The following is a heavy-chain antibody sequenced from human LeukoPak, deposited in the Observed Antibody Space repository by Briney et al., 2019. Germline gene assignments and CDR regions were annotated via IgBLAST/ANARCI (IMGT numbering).Heavy chain of an antibody. CDR3: ARGRYGYSYGPYFDY. CDR2: IIPIFGTA. CDR1: GGTFSSYA. J-gene: IGHJ4*02. V-gene: IGHV1-69*05. D-gene: IGHD5-18*01. Sequence: SVKVSCKASGGTFSSYAISWVRQAPGQGLEWMGRIIPIFGTANYAQKFQGRVTITTDESTSTAYMELSSLRSDDTAVYYCARGRYGYSYGPYFDYWGQGTLVTVS.